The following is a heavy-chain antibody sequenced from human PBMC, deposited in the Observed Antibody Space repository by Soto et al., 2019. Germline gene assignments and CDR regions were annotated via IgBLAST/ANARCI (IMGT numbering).Heavy chain of an antibody. CDR2: LYDSGTT. CDR1: GGSITSKTYN. CDR3: ARSLNSRQWLAKGYEY. J-gene: IGHJ4*02. Sequence: QLQLQESGPGLVKPSETLSLTCIVSGGSITSKTYNGAWIRQPPGKGLEWIGSLYDSGTTYYSPSLKSRVTLSVDASKNQFSLKLNSVTAADTAVYYCARSLNSRQWLAKGYEYWGRGMLVTVSS. V-gene: IGHV4-39*01. D-gene: IGHD6-19*01.